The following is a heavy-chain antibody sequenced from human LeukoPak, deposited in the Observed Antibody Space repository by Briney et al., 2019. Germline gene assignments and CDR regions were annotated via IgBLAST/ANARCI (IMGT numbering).Heavy chain of an antibody. Sequence: SVKVSCKASGGTFSSYAISWVRQAPGQGLEWMGGIIPIFGTANYAQKFQGRVTITADESTSTAYMELSSLRSEDTAVYCCAREEDFWGGYYGWGQGTLVTVSS. V-gene: IGHV1-69*13. CDR2: IIPIFGTA. CDR1: GGTFSSYA. CDR3: AREEDFWGGYYG. J-gene: IGHJ4*02. D-gene: IGHD3-3*01.